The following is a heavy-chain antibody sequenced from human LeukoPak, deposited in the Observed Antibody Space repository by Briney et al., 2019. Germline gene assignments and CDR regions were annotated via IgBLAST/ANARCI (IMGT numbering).Heavy chain of an antibody. J-gene: IGHJ6*02. Sequence: GASVKVSYKASGGTFSSYAISWVRQAPGQGLEWMGRIIPILGIANYAQKFQGRVTITADKSTSTAYMELSSLRSEDTAVYYCARGMGSSTSWPYYYYYYGMDVWGQGTTVTVSS. CDR3: ARGMGSSTSWPYYYYYYGMDV. D-gene: IGHD2-2*01. CDR2: IIPILGIA. CDR1: GGTFSSYA. V-gene: IGHV1-69*04.